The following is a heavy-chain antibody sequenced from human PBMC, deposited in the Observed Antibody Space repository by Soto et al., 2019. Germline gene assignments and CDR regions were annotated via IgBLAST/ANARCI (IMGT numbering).Heavy chain of an antibody. V-gene: IGHV3-30*03. D-gene: IGHD2-15*01. CDR3: ARDDVVGDGGRCYGVPLDG. CDR2: ISYDGSNK. J-gene: IGHJ6*03. Sequence: GGSLRLSCAASGFTFSSYGMHWVRQAPGKGLEWVAVISYDGSNKYYADSVKGRFTISRDNSKNTLYLQMNSLRAEDTAVYYCARDDVVGDGGRCYGVPLDGWGKGTTVPVAS. CDR1: GFTFSSYG.